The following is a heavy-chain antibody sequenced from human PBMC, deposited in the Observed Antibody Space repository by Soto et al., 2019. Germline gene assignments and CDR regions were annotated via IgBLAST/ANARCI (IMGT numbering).Heavy chain of an antibody. V-gene: IGHV1-2*04. J-gene: IGHJ5*02. CDR3: ARGGGTIFAPLP. CDR2: IDPNSGAT. Sequence: ASVKVSCKAFGYTFTGYYIHWVRQAPGQGLEWMAYIDPNSGATKYAQKFQGLVTLTRDTSIRTAYMELTSLRSDDTAVSYCARGGGTIFAPLPWGQGTLVTVSS. D-gene: IGHD1-1*01. CDR1: GYTFTGYY.